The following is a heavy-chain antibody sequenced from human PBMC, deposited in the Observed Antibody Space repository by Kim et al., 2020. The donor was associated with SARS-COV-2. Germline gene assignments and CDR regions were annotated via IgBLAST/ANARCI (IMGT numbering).Heavy chain of an antibody. V-gene: IGHV3-30*18. CDR2: ISYDGSNK. D-gene: IGHD2-15*01. J-gene: IGHJ4*02. CDR3: AKTQRSPDETDY. CDR1: GFTFSSYG. Sequence: GGSLRLSCAASGFTFSSYGMHWVRQAPGKGLEWVAVISYDGSNKYYADSVKGRFTISRDNSKNTLYLQMNSLRAEDTAVYYCAKTQRSPDETDYWGQGTLVTVSS.